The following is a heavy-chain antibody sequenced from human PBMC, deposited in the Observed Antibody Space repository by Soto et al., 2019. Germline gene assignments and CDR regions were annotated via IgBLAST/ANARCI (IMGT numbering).Heavy chain of an antibody. CDR2: IDPSDSYT. V-gene: IGHV5-10-1*01. CDR1: GYTFTSYW. CDR3: ARHPYMGSWYGFDS. J-gene: IGHJ4*02. D-gene: IGHD6-13*01. Sequence: PGESLKISCKGSGYTFTSYWISWVRQMPGKGLEWMGRIDPSDSYTNYSPSFQGHVTISADKSISTAYLQWSSLKASDTAMYYCARHPYMGSWYGFDSWGQGNMVTVSS.